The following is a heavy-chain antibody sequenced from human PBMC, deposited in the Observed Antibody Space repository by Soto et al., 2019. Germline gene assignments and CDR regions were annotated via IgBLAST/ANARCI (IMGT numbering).Heavy chain of an antibody. J-gene: IGHJ4*02. CDR2: ISPIFGTA. CDR1: GGTFSSYA. D-gene: IGHD3-22*01. CDR3: ASTHAGSGYSNDY. V-gene: IGHV1-69*13. Sequence: GASVKVSCKASGGTFSSYAISWVRQAPGQGLEWMGGISPIFGTANYAQKFQGRVTITADESTSTAYMELSSLRSEDTAVYYCASTHAGSGYSNDYWGQGTLVTVSS.